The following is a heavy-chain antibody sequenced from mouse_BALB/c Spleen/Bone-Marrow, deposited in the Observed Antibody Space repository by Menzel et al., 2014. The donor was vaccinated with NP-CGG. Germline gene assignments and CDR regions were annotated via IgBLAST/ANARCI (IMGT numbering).Heavy chain of an antibody. CDR2: INSNGGST. CDR3: ARIWAYYAMDY. D-gene: IGHD4-1*01. CDR1: GFTFSSYG. J-gene: IGHJ4*01. V-gene: IGHV5-6-3*01. Sequence: EVQLVESGGGLVQPGGSPKLSCAASGFTFSSYGMSWVRQTPDKRLELVATINSNGGSTYYPDSVKGRFTISRDNAKNTLYLQMSGLKSEDTAMYYCARIWAYYAMDYWGQGTSVTVSP.